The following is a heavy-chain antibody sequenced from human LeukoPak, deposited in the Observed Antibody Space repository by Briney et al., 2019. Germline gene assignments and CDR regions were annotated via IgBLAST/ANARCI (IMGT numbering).Heavy chain of an antibody. Sequence: GGSLRLSCAASGFTFSSYEMNWVRQAPGKGLEWVSYISSSGSIIYYADSVKGRFTISRDNAKNSLYLQMNSLRAEDTAVYYCARDLMGWDLHYFDYWGQGTLVTVSS. CDR3: ARDLMGWDLHYFDY. J-gene: IGHJ4*02. CDR1: GFTFSSYE. D-gene: IGHD1-26*01. CDR2: ISSSGSII. V-gene: IGHV3-48*03.